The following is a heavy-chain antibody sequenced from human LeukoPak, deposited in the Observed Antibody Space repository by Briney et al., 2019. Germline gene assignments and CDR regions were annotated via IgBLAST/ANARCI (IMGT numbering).Heavy chain of an antibody. Sequence: GGSLRLSCAASGFTFSSYDMHWVRQATGKGLEWVSAIGTAGDTYYPGSVKGRFTISRENAKNSLCLQMNSLRAGDTAVYYCARGRDSSGWDFDYWGQGTLVTVSS. CDR3: ARGRDSSGWDFDY. CDR2: IGTAGDT. J-gene: IGHJ4*02. D-gene: IGHD3-22*01. V-gene: IGHV3-13*01. CDR1: GFTFSSYD.